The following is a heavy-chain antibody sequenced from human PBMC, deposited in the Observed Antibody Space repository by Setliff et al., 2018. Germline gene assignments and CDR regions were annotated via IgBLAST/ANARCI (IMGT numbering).Heavy chain of an antibody. Sequence: TLSLTCTVSGGSISSGGYYWSWIRQHPGKGLEWLALIYWDDDKRYSPSLKSRLTITKDTSKNQVVLTVTNLDPVDTATYYCARCITIFGVVIPNAFDYWGQGTLVTVSS. CDR2: IYWDDDK. D-gene: IGHD3-3*01. CDR1: GGSISSGGYY. CDR3: ARCITIFGVVIPNAFDY. J-gene: IGHJ4*02. V-gene: IGHV2-5*08.